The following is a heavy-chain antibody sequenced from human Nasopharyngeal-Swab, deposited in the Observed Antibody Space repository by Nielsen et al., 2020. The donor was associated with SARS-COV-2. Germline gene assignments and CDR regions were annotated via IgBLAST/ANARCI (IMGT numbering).Heavy chain of an antibody. D-gene: IGHD2-2*01. J-gene: IGHJ1*01. CDR1: GFTVNSYG. V-gene: IGHV3-53*01. CDR3: ARDLGGGYCTTTNCPGS. CDR2: TEIGGTT. Sequence: GESLKISCAASGFTVNSYGMHWVRQAPGKGLEWVSVTEIGGTTHYADSVKGRFSISRDSSTNTLYLQMNNVRAEDTAVYYCARDLGGGYCTTTNCPGSWGQGTLVTVSS.